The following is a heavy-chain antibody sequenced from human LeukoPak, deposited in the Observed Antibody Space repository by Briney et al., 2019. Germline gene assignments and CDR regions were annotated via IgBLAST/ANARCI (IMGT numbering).Heavy chain of an antibody. D-gene: IGHD3-22*01. CDR1: GHTFTSYG. J-gene: IGHJ4*02. Sequence: ASVKVSCKASGHTFTSYGISWVRQAPGQGLEWMGWISAYNGNTNYAQKLQGRVTMTIDTSTSTAYMELRSLRSDDTAVYYCARDLGWRDSSGSSDYWGQGTLVTVSS. V-gene: IGHV1-18*01. CDR3: ARDLGWRDSSGSSDY. CDR2: ISAYNGNT.